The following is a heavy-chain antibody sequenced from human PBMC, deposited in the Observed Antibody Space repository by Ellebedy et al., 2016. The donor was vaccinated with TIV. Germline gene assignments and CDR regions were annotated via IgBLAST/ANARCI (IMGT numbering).Heavy chain of an antibody. Sequence: MPSETLSLTCSVSGAPITSYYWNWIRQSPGKGLEWIGFTHHNGWSSYSPSLKSRVTMSLDTSGHQVSLKVKSVTAADTALYYCARWNEAMRAYDVWGQGTMVAVSS. V-gene: IGHV4-59*04. CDR2: THHNGWS. CDR1: GAPITSYY. D-gene: IGHD1-1*01. J-gene: IGHJ3*01. CDR3: ARWNEAMRAYDV.